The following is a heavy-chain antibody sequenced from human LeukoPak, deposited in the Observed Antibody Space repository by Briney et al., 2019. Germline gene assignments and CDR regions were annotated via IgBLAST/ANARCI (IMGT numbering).Heavy chain of an antibody. J-gene: IGHJ6*04. CDR1: GFTVSSNY. CDR3: AREAGIAAAGKYYYGMDV. D-gene: IGHD6-13*01. Sequence: GGSLRLSCAASGFTVSSNYMSWVRQAPGKGLEWVSVIYSGGSTYYADSVKGRFTTSRDNSKNTLYLQMNSLRAEDTAVYYCAREAGIAAAGKYYYGMDVWGKGTTVTVSS. CDR2: IYSGGST. V-gene: IGHV3-53*01.